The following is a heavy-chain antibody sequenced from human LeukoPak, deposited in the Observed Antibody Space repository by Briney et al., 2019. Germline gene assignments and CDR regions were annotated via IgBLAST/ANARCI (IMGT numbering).Heavy chain of an antibody. CDR3: AKDPGGYYYYYMDV. Sequence: PGGSLRLSCAASGFSVSSNYVSWVRQAPGKGLEWVSVIYSGGTTYYADSIKGRFTISRDNSKNTLYLQMNSLRAEDTAVYYCAKDPGGYYYYYMDVWGKGTTVTISS. J-gene: IGHJ6*03. CDR1: GFSVSSNY. V-gene: IGHV3-53*05. CDR2: IYSGGTT.